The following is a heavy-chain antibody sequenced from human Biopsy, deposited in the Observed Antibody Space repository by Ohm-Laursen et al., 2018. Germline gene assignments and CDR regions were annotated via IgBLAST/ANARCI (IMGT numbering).Heavy chain of an antibody. CDR3: ARDEGLLRAFDI. V-gene: IGHV4-4*07. D-gene: IGHD1-26*01. CDR2: IYRNGST. Sequence: SDTLSLTCSVSGGSISGHFWSWVRQPAGKGLEWIGRIYRNGSTNYNPSLKSRVSMSVDTSKNHLSLNLTSVTAADTAMYYCARDEGLLRAFDIWGQGTLGTVSS. CDR1: GGSISGHF. J-gene: IGHJ3*02.